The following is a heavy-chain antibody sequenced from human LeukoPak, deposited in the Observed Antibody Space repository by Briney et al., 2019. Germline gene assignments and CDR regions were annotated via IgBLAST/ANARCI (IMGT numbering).Heavy chain of an antibody. V-gene: IGHV3-23*01. Sequence: GGVLRLSCAASEFSFSIYAMSWVRQAPGKGLEWVSSITSSGESTYYAGSVKGRFTISRDDSKNTVYLQMNSLRAEDTAVYYCARDRPNYYGSNGHYYQRNGDHWGQGTLVTVSS. CDR1: EFSFSIYA. D-gene: IGHD3-22*01. J-gene: IGHJ5*02. CDR3: ARDRPNYYGSNGHYYQRNGDH. CDR2: ITSSGEST.